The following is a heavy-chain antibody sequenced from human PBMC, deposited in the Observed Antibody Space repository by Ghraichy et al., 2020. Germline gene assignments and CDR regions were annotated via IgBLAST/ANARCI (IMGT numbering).Heavy chain of an antibody. J-gene: IGHJ3*02. CDR3: AKGHSSGYYHAFDI. Sequence: SDTLSLTCTVSGGSISSGDYYWSWIRQPPGKGLEWIGYIYYSGSTYYNPSLKSRVTISVDTSKNQFSLKLSSVTAADTAVYYCAKGHSSGYYHAFDIWGQGTMVTVSS. CDR1: GGSISSGDYY. D-gene: IGHD3-22*01. V-gene: IGHV4-30-4*02. CDR2: IYYSGST.